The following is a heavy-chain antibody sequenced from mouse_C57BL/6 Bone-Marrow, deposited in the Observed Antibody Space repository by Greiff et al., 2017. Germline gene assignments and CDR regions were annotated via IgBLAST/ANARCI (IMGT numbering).Heavy chain of an antibody. Sequence: DVHLVESGGGLVKPGGSLKLSCAASGFTFSDYGMHWVRQAPEKGLEWVAYISSGSSTIYYADTVKGRFTISRDNAKNTLFRQRTSLRSEDTAMYYCARDLGGGYFDVWGTGTTVTVSS. CDR3: ARDLGGGYFDV. D-gene: IGHD4-1*01. CDR1: GFTFSDYG. V-gene: IGHV5-17*01. CDR2: ISSGSSTI. J-gene: IGHJ1*03.